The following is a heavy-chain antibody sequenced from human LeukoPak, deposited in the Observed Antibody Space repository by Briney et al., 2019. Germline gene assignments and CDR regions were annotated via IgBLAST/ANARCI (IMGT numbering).Heavy chain of an antibody. CDR2: ISSSGSTI. D-gene: IGHD5-12*01. CDR1: GFTFSSYE. J-gene: IGHJ4*02. V-gene: IGHV3-48*03. CDR3: ARVGKWLRLSDY. Sequence: GGSLRLSCAASGFTFSSYEMNWVRQAPGKGLEWVSYISSSGSTIYYADSVKGRFTISRGNAKNSLYLQMNSLRAEDTAVYYCARVGKWLRLSDYWGQGTLVTVSS.